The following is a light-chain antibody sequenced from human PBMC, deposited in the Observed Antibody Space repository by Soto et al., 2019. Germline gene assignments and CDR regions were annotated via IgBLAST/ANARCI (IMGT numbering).Light chain of an antibody. V-gene: IGLV2-14*01. J-gene: IGLJ1*01. CDR2: EVR. CDR1: ASDVGAYDY. Sequence: QSVLTQPASVSGSPGQSITISCTGTASDVGAYDYVSWYQHHPGKPPKLLIFEVRDRPSGASNRFSGSKSGNTASLTISGLQPEDEADYFCSSSTSSSTLVFGTVTKVTVL. CDR3: SSSTSSSTLV.